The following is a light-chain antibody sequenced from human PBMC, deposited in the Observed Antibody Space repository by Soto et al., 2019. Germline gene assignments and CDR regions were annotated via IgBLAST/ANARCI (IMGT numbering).Light chain of an antibody. J-gene: IGLJ1*01. CDR1: SSNIGAGYD. CDR3: QSYDSRLSSYV. Sequence: QSVLTQPPSVSGAPGQRVTISCTGSSSNIGAGYDVHWYQQLPGTAPKLLIYGNSNRPSGVPDRFSGSKSGTSASLAITGLQAEDEADYYGQSYDSRLSSYVFGPGTKLTVL. V-gene: IGLV1-40*01. CDR2: GNS.